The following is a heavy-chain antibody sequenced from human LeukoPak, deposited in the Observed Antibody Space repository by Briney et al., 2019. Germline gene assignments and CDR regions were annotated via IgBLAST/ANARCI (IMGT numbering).Heavy chain of an antibody. CDR3: AREGGSSSFDY. CDR1: GYTFTIYA. Sequence: ASVTVSCKASGYTFTIYAMHWVRQALGQRLEWMGWINAGNGNTKYSQKFQGRVTITRDTSASTAYMELSSLRSEDTAVYYCAREGGSSSFDYWGQGTLVTVSS. J-gene: IGHJ4*02. CDR2: INAGNGNT. V-gene: IGHV1-3*01. D-gene: IGHD6-13*01.